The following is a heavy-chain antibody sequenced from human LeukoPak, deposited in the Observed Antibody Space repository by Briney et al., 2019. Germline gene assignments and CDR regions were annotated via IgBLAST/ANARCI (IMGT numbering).Heavy chain of an antibody. Sequence: ASVKVSCKASGYTFTSYDINWVRQAPGQGLEWMGWMKLNSGNTGYAQKFQGRVTMTRNTSISTAYMELSSLRSEDTAVYYCARPQLYDYVWGSYRSSFAFDIWGQGTMVTVSS. J-gene: IGHJ3*02. V-gene: IGHV1-8*01. CDR2: MKLNSGNT. D-gene: IGHD3-16*02. CDR3: ARPQLYDYVWGSYRSSFAFDI. CDR1: GYTFTSYD.